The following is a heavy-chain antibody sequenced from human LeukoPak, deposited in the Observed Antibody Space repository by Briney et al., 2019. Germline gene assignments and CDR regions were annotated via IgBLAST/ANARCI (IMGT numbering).Heavy chain of an antibody. D-gene: IGHD3-22*01. Sequence: SETLSLTCSVSSGSFSNYYWNWVRQSPGKGLEWIGYIYYSGTTKYNPPLQSRVTFSIDTSQSRFSLKMNSVTAADTAVYYCARASNYDSSGYYFNWYFDLWGRGTLVTVSS. J-gene: IGHJ2*01. CDR1: SGSFSNYY. V-gene: IGHV4-59*01. CDR2: IYYSGTT. CDR3: ARASNYDSSGYYFNWYFDL.